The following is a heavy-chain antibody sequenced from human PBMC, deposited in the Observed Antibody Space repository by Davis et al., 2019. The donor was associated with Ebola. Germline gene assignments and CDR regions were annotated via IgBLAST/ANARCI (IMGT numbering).Heavy chain of an antibody. D-gene: IGHD4-23*01. CDR1: GGSFRDYY. J-gene: IGHJ4*02. Sequence: LSLTCAVYGGSFRDYYWTWIRQPPGKGPEWVSSISSSASYKNYADSVKGRFTISRDDAKKSLYLQMDSLRAEDTAVYYCAQQLGDYGGNALRYWGQGTLVTVSS. CDR2: ISSSASYK. V-gene: IGHV3-11*06. CDR3: AQQLGDYGGNALRY.